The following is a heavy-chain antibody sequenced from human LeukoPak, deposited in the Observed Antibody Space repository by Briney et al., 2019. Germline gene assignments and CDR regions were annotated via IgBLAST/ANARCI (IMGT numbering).Heavy chain of an antibody. CDR3: ASDTGWYSSGWYRGYGVNWFDP. V-gene: IGHV1-69*01. J-gene: IGHJ5*02. CDR2: IIPIFGTA. CDR1: GGTFSSYA. Sequence: SVKVSCKASGGTFSSYAISWVRQAPGQGLEWMGGIIPIFGTANYAQKFQGRVTITADESTSTAYMELSSLRSEDTAVYYCASDTGWYSSGWYRGYGVNWFDPWGQGTLVTVSS. D-gene: IGHD6-19*01.